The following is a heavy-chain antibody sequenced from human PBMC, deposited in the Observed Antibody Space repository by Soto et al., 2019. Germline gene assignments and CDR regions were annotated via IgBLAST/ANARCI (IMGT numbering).Heavy chain of an antibody. CDR1: GGSFSGYY. V-gene: IGHV4-34*01. J-gene: IGHJ4*02. Sequence: QVQLQQWGAGLLKPSETLSLTCAVYGGSFSGYYWSWIRQPPGKGLEWIGEINHSGSTNYNPSLKSRVTISVDTSKNQFSLKLSSVTAADTAVYYCSRWQTSGWYFDYWGQGTLVTVSS. CDR3: SRWQTSGWYFDY. D-gene: IGHD6-19*01. CDR2: INHSGST.